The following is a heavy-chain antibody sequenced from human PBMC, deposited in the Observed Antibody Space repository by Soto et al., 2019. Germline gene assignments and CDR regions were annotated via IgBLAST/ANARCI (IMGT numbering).Heavy chain of an antibody. J-gene: IGHJ5*01. CDR2: ISPYNDNT. Sequence: QVQLVQSGTEVKKPGASVKVSCKASGYTFTSYGINWVRQAPGQGLEWLGWISPYNDNTNYAQKFQGRVTMTAATSTTTAYMELRSLSSDDTAVYYCARTRDTAMDRAGFDSWGQGTLVNVSS. V-gene: IGHV1-18*04. CDR1: GYTFTSYG. CDR3: ARTRDTAMDRAGFDS. D-gene: IGHD5-18*01.